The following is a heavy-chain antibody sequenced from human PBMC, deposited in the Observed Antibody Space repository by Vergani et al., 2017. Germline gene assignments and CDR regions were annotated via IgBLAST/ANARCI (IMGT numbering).Heavy chain of an antibody. Sequence: QVQLEESGPGLVKPSETLSLTCTVSGGSFNTYYWSWIRQSPGKGLEWIGYIYSTGSTNYNPSLNSRVTMSVDKSKNQFSLKLRSVTAADTAEYFCERGKYRDEASTGYRLEGMDIWGQGTTVTISS. CDR1: GGSFNTYY. CDR2: IYSTGST. J-gene: IGHJ6*02. V-gene: IGHV4-59*13. D-gene: IGHD3-9*01. CDR3: ERGKYRDEASTGYRLEGMDI.